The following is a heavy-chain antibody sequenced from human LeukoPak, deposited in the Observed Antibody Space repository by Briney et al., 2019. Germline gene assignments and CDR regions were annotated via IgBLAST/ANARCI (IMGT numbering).Heavy chain of an antibody. D-gene: IGHD3-22*01. CDR2: ISWNSGSI. CDR1: GFTFDDYA. J-gene: IGHJ3*02. Sequence: GGSLRLSCAASGFTFDDYAMHWVRQAPGKGLEWVSGISWNSGSIGYADSVKGRFTISRDNAKNSLYLQMNSLRAEDTALYYCAKESSGSDDAFDIWGQGTMVTVSS. CDR3: AKESSGSDDAFDI. V-gene: IGHV3-9*01.